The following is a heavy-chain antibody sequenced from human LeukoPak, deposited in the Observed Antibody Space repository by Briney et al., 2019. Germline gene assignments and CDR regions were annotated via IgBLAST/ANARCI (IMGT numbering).Heavy chain of an antibody. J-gene: IGHJ4*02. V-gene: IGHV4-39*01. Sequence: SETLSLTCTVSGASTTNNGYYWGWNRHSPGKGLEWIGNVYFSGNTYYNPSLKSRVTISLDTSKNEVSLKLDSVPAADTAVYYCARRVVTTGLQYFDYWGQGMLVTVSS. D-gene: IGHD2-21*02. CDR3: ARRVVTTGLQYFDY. CDR1: GASTTNNGYY. CDR2: VYFSGNT.